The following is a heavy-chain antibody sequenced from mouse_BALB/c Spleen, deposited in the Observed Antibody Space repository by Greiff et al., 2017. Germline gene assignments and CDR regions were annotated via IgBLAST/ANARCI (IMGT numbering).Heavy chain of an antibody. CDR3: ARRYWAMDY. CDR1: GYSITSDYA. J-gene: IGHJ4*01. CDR2: ISYSGST. V-gene: IGHV3-2*02. Sequence: VQLQQSGPGLVKPSQSLSLTCTVTGYSITSDYAWNWIRQFPGNKLEWMGYISYSGSTSYNPSLKSRISITRDTSKNQFFLQLNSVTTEDTATYYCARRYWAMDYWGQGTSVTVSS. D-gene: IGHD1-1*01.